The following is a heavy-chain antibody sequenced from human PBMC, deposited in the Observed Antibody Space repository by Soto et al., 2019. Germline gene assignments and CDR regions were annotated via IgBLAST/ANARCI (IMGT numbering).Heavy chain of an antibody. J-gene: IGHJ4*02. D-gene: IGHD3-22*01. CDR1: GFTFSSYG. CDR2: ISYDGSNE. Sequence: GGSLRLSCAVSGFTFSSYGMHWVRQAPGKGLEWVAHISYDGSNEHYVDSVKGRFTISRDNSKNTLYLQMNSLRAEDTAVYYCAKIESRFFYDSTGYYPFDYWGQGTLVTVSS. V-gene: IGHV3-30*18. CDR3: AKIESRFFYDSTGYYPFDY.